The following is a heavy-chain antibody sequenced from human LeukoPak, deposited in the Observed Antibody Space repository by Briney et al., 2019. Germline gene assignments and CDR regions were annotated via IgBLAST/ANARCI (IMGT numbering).Heavy chain of an antibody. CDR3: ARGSWAYGSPHLDY. J-gene: IGHJ4*02. V-gene: IGHV3-23*01. D-gene: IGHD3-10*01. CDR1: GFTFSSYA. CDR2: ISGSGGST. Sequence: GGSLRLSRAASGFTFSSYAVSWVRQAPGKGLEWVSAISGSGGSTYYADSVKGRFTISRDNSKNTLYLQMNSLRAEDTAAYYCARGSWAYGSPHLDYWGQGTLVTVSS.